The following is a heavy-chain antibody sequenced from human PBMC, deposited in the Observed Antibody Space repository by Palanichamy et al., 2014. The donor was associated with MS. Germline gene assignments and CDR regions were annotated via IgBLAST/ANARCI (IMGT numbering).Heavy chain of an antibody. CDR3: ARWQDYGTHGGLLDY. D-gene: IGHD4-17*01. Sequence: QVQLVQSGAEVKKPGASVKVSCKASGYTFSSYDINWVRQATGQGLEWMGWMNPNSGKIGYAQKFQGKVTVTWSTSISTAYMELSSLRFEDTAVYYCARWQDYGTHGGLLDYWGQGTLVTVSS. V-gene: IGHV1-8*01. CDR1: GYTFSSYD. J-gene: IGHJ4*02. CDR2: MNPNSGKI.